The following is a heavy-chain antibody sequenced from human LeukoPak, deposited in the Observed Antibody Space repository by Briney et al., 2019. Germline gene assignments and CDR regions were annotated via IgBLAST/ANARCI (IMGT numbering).Heavy chain of an antibody. Sequence: SGTLSLTCAVSGGSISSSNWWSWVRQPPGKGLEWIGEIYHSGSTNYNPSLKSRVTMSVDTSKNQFSLKLSSVTAADTAVYYCARDRSYYDSSGYYARGSAWFDPWGQGTLVTVSS. CDR2: IYHSGST. J-gene: IGHJ5*02. D-gene: IGHD3-22*01. V-gene: IGHV4-4*02. CDR3: ARDRSYYDSSGYYARGSAWFDP. CDR1: GGSISSSNW.